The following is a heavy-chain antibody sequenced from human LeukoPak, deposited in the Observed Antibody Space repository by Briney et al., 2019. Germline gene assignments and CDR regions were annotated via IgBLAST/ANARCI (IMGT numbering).Heavy chain of an antibody. CDR1: GGSISSTHW. Sequence: PSETRSLTCAVSGGSISSTHWWNWVRQPPGKGLEWIGEIFHSGTTNYNPSLKSRVTISIDKSKNQFSLKLRSVTAADTAVYYCARDQWLLRGGDHDAFDIWGQGTMVTVSS. CDR3: ARDQWLLRGGDHDAFDI. V-gene: IGHV4-4*02. CDR2: IFHSGTT. J-gene: IGHJ3*02. D-gene: IGHD6-19*01.